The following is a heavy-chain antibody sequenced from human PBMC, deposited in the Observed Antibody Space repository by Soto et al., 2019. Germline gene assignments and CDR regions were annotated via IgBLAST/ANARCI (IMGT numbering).Heavy chain of an antibody. Sequence: EVQLVESGGGLVQPGGSLRLSCAASGFTFSSYWMHWVRQAPGKGLVWVSRINSDGSRTSYADSAKGRFTISRDNAKNTLYLQTTSLSAEDTAVYYCARGDGDYYDGNGYLGRHWGQGTLVTVSS. CDR3: ARGDGDYYDGNGYLGRH. D-gene: IGHD3-22*01. V-gene: IGHV3-74*01. CDR2: INSDGSRT. CDR1: GFTFSSYW. J-gene: IGHJ4*02.